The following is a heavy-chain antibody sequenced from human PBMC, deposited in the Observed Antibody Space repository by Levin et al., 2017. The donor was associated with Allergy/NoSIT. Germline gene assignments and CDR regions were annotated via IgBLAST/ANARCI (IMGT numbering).Heavy chain of an antibody. CDR3: SKGITGGSWSFDY. Sequence: GGSLRLSCAASGFSFKDYSMRWVRLTPRKGLEWVSLIPWDGGSTYYADSVKGRFTISRDNNKQSLFLQMNSLTTEDTALYFCSKGITGGSWSFDYWGQGTLVTVSS. D-gene: IGHD6-13*01. V-gene: IGHV3-43*01. CDR1: GFSFKDYS. J-gene: IGHJ4*02. CDR2: IPWDGGST.